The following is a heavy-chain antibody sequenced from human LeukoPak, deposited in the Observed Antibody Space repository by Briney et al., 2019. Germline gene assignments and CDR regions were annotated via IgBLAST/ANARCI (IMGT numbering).Heavy chain of an antibody. Sequence: SETLSLTCTVSGGSISSYYWSWLRQPPGKGLEWVGYIYYSGSTNYNPSLRSRVTMSVDTSKNQFSLNLTSVTAADTAVYYCATSPGDYYYFDYWGQGTLVPVSS. D-gene: IGHD4-17*01. V-gene: IGHV4-59*08. CDR1: GGSISSYY. CDR2: IYYSGST. CDR3: ATSPGDYYYFDY. J-gene: IGHJ4*02.